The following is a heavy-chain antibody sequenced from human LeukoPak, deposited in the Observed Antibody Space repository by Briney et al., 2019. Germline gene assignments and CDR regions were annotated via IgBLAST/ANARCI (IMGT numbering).Heavy chain of an antibody. J-gene: IGHJ3*02. CDR2: TYYSGST. D-gene: IGHD3-10*01. CDR3: AREGSESDAFDI. CDR1: GGSISSYY. V-gene: IGHV4-59*01. Sequence: SETLSLTCTVSGGSISSYYWSWIRQPPGKGLEWIGYTYYSGSTNYNPSLKSRVTISVDTSKNQFSLKLSSVTAADTAVYYCAREGSESDAFDIWGQGTMVTVSS.